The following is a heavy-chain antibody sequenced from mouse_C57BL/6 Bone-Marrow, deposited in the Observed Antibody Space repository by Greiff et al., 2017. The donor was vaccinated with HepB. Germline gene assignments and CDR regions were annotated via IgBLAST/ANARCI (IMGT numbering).Heavy chain of an antibody. V-gene: IGHV5-4*01. CDR2: IRDGGSYT. Sequence: EVQGVESGGGLVKPGGSLKLSCAASGFNFSSYAMSWVRQTPEKRLEWVATIRDGGSYTYYQDNVKGQFTISRDNAKNNLYLQMSHLKSEDTAMYYCASYYDYDWFAYWGQGTLVTVSA. D-gene: IGHD2-4*01. CDR3: ASYYDYDWFAY. CDR1: GFNFSSYA. J-gene: IGHJ3*01.